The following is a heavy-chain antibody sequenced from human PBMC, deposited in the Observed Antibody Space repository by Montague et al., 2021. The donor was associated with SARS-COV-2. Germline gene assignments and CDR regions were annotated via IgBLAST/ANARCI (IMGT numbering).Heavy chain of an antibody. J-gene: IGHJ3*02. D-gene: IGHD3-9*01. Sequence: SETLSLTCTVSGGSIGSNTNYWNWIRQPPGKGLEWIGSPSYSGTTYYNPSLKSRVTISVDTSKNQFSLKLSSVTATDTAVYYCARRGRGSDILTRYRDGFDIWGRGTMVTVSS. CDR1: GGSIGSNTNY. CDR2: PSYSGTT. V-gene: IGHV4-39*01. CDR3: ARRGRGSDILTRYRDGFDI.